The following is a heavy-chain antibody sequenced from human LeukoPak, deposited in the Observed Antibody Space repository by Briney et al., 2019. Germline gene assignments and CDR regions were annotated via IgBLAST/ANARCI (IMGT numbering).Heavy chain of an antibody. Sequence: SETLSLTCTVSGGSISSSSYYWGWIRQPPGKGLEWIGGIYYSGSTYYNPSLKSRVTISVDTSKNQFSLKLSPVTAADTAVYYCARVPPDIVVVPAAPKEYYFDYWGQGTLVTVSS. CDR2: IYYSGST. CDR1: GGSISSSSYY. V-gene: IGHV4-39*07. J-gene: IGHJ4*02. D-gene: IGHD2-2*01. CDR3: ARVPPDIVVVPAAPKEYYFDY.